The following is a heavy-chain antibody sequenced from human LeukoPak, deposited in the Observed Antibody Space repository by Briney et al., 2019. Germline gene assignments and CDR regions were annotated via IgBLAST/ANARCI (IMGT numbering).Heavy chain of an antibody. J-gene: IGHJ4*02. CDR1: GCSISSDYY. CDR2: IYHSGST. V-gene: IGHV4-38-2*01. D-gene: IGHD2-8*01. Sequence: SKTLFLTCGVAGCSISSDYYRGWTRQPPGKGLECIGNIYHSGSTYYNPSLESRVTISIDTSKNLFTPKLSSVTAADSAVYYCARLFLMGSTPHYSDYWGQGTLVTVSS. CDR3: ARLFLMGSTPHYSDY.